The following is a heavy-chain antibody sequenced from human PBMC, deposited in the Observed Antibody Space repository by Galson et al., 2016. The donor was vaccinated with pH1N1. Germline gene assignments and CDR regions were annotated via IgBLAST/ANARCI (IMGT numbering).Heavy chain of an antibody. Sequence: SLRLSCAASGFSFSNYGMHWVRQAPGKGPEWVAVISFDGSNKNYAGSVKGRVTISRDNSQNTVFLLLDSLRPEDTAVYHCAKDRPQMMLRYFDWLLGDAMDVWGQGTTVIVSS. V-gene: IGHV3-30*18. CDR1: GFSFSNYG. CDR2: ISFDGSNK. D-gene: IGHD3-9*01. J-gene: IGHJ6*02. CDR3: AKDRPQMMLRYFDWLLGDAMDV.